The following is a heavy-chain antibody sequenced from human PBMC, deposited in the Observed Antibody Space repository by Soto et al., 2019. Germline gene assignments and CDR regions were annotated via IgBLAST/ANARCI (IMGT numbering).Heavy chain of an antibody. V-gene: IGHV3-23*01. D-gene: IGHD3-10*01. CDR1: GFTFSSYA. J-gene: IGHJ4*02. CDR3: VLWPPDYFDY. CDR2: ISGSGDIT. Sequence: EVQLLESGGGLVQPGGSLRLSCAASGFTFSSYAMSWVRQAPGKGLEWVSAISGSGDITYYADSVKGRFTISRDNSKNTLYLQMNSLRAEDTAVYYCVLWPPDYFDYWGQGTLVTVSS.